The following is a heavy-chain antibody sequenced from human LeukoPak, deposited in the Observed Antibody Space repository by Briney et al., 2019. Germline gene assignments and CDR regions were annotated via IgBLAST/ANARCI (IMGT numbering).Heavy chain of an antibody. J-gene: IGHJ2*01. V-gene: IGHV3-13*01. Sequence: GGSLRLSCAVSGFTFNYYDMHWVRQAPGNRLEWVSAIRTTGDTHYPDSVKGRFAMSREDAKNSVHLQMNTLRAGDTAVYYCARGVSYYYDNSGHPGWYFDLWGRGTLVTVPS. CDR1: GFTFNYYD. CDR2: IRTTGDT. D-gene: IGHD3-22*01. CDR3: ARGVSYYYDNSGHPGWYFDL.